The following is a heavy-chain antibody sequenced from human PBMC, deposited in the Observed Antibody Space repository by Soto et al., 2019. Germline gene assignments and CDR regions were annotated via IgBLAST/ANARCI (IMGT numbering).Heavy chain of an antibody. Sequence: QVQLVQSGAEVKKPGASVKVSCKTSGYTFTNYGISWVRQAPGQGLEWMGWITTYNDDTNYAQKFQGRVTLTTDTSTSTAYMEVRSLRSDDTAVYYCARASRSGNNWFDPWGQGTLVIVSS. CDR3: ARASRSGNNWFDP. CDR2: ITTYNDDT. J-gene: IGHJ5*02. V-gene: IGHV1-18*01. CDR1: GYTFTNYG. D-gene: IGHD1-26*01.